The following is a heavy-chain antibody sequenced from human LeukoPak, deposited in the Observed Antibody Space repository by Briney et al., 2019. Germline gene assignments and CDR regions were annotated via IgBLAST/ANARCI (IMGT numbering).Heavy chain of an antibody. CDR1: GFTFDDYA. D-gene: IGHD2-2*01. J-gene: IGHJ4*02. CDR3: AKGSCSSTNCYLSDY. CDR2: ISWNSGSI. V-gene: IGHV3-9*03. Sequence: PGGSLRLSCAASGFTFDDYAMHWVRQAPGKGLGWVSGISWNSGSIGYADSEKGRFTISRDNAKNSLYLQMNSLIPEDMALYYCAKGSCSSTNCYLSDYWGQGTLVTVSS.